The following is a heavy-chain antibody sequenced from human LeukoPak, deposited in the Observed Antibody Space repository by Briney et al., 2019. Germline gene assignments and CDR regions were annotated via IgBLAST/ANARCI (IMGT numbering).Heavy chain of an antibody. D-gene: IGHD2-2*01. V-gene: IGHV3-23*01. CDR2: ISDNGGST. CDR1: GFTFSSYG. J-gene: IGHJ4*02. CDR3: AKLGCGGTRCYVNY. Sequence: PGRSLRLSCAAAGFTFSSYGMHRVRQAPGKGLEWVSIISDNGGSTYYADSVKGRFTISRDNSKNMLYLQMNSLRAEDTAVYSCAKLGCGGTRCYVNYWGQGTLVTVSS.